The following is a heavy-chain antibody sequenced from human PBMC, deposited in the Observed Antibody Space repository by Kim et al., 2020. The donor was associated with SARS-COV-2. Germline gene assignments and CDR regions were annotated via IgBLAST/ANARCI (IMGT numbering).Heavy chain of an antibody. CDR1: GDSITSYL. Sequence: SETLSLTCTVSGDSITSYLWSWVRQPAGKGLEWIGRIYFSGSTRYSPSLKSRISMSIDTSKNQFFLKLSSVTAADTAVYYCAREKMSSDTTTSDPRFDSWGQGTLVTVSS. J-gene: IGHJ4*02. CDR2: IYFSGST. CDR3: AREKMSSDTTTSDPRFDS. V-gene: IGHV4-4*07. D-gene: IGHD1-26*01.